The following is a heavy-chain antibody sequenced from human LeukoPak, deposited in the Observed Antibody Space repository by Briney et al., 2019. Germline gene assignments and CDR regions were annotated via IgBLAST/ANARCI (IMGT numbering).Heavy chain of an antibody. CDR2: ISSSSSYI. Sequence: GGSLRLSCAASGFTFSSYSMNWVRQAPGKGLEWVSSISSSSSYIYYADSVKGRFTISRDNAKNSLYLQMNSLRAEDTAVYYCVSSSGYYYYYYYMDVWGKGTTVTVSS. CDR1: GFTFSSYS. CDR3: VSSSGYYYYYYYMDV. V-gene: IGHV3-21*01. J-gene: IGHJ6*03. D-gene: IGHD3-22*01.